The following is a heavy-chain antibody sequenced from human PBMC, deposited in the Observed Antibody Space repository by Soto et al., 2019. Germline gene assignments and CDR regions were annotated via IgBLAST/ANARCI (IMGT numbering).Heavy chain of an antibody. Sequence: GPSVNVSCKASGYSFTNNDVSWVRQATGQGLEWMGWMNHGSGDTGYEQKFQGRVTMTRELSIATAYMELSSLRYDETEIYYCARMETSGSLNCFDPWGKRNLVTV. D-gene: IGHD3-10*01. V-gene: IGHV1-8*01. CDR2: MNHGSGDT. CDR3: ARMETSGSLNCFDP. CDR1: GYSFTNND. J-gene: IGHJ5*02.